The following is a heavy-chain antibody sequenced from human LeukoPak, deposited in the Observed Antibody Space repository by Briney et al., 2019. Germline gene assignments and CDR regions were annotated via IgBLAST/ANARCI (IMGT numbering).Heavy chain of an antibody. CDR1: EFTFSSYA. D-gene: IGHD3-22*01. Sequence: GGSLRLSCAASEFTFSSYAMSWVRQAPGKGLEWVSAISGSGGSTYYADSVKGRFTISRDNSKNTLYLQMNSLRAEDTAVYYCAKREEYYYDSSGPLRYWGQGTLVTVSS. CDR3: AKREEYYYDSSGPLRY. J-gene: IGHJ4*02. V-gene: IGHV3-23*01. CDR2: ISGSGGST.